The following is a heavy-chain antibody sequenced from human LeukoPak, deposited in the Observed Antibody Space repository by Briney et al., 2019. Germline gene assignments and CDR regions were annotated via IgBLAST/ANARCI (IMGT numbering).Heavy chain of an antibody. CDR3: AIWFGEVSDFLGPWDD. V-gene: IGHV1-46*01. Sequence: ASVKVSCKASGYTLTSNYMHWVRQAPGQGLEWMGIINPSGGSTSYAQKFQGRISMTRDTSTNTVYMELSSLRSDDTAVYYCAIWFGEVSDFLGPWDDWGQGTLVTVSS. D-gene: IGHD3-10*01. J-gene: IGHJ4*02. CDR1: GYTLTSNY. CDR2: INPSGGST.